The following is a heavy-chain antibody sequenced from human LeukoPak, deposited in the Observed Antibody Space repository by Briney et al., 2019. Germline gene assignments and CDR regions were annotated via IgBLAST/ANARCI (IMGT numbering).Heavy chain of an antibody. J-gene: IGHJ3*02. CDR3: ARDHYYGSGSPPGDTFDI. D-gene: IGHD3-10*01. V-gene: IGHV3-21*01. CDR2: ISSSSSYI. CDR1: GFTFSSYS. Sequence: GGSLRLSCAASGFTFSSYSVNWVRQAPGKGLEWVSSISSSSSYIYYADSVKGRFTISRDNSKNTLYLQMNSLRAEDTAVYYCARDHYYGSGSPPGDTFDIWGQGTMVTVSS.